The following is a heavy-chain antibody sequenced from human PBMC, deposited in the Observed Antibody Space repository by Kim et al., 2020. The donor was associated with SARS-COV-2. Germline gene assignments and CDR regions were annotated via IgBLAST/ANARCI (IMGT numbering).Heavy chain of an antibody. CDR1: RFTFSRYG. J-gene: IGHJ6*02. V-gene: IGHV3-30*18. CDR3: AKDIHDYVGTGNYRRSKYFYYSYGMDV. D-gene: IGHD3-22*01. CDR2: ISYDGSMK. Sequence: GGSLRLSCAASRFTFSRYGMHWVRQAPGKGLEWVAFISYDGSMKVHEDSVRGRFAISRDNSKNTVFLQMDSLRPEDTAVYFCAKDIHDYVGTGNYRRSKYFYYSYGMDVGGQGTRDTVS.